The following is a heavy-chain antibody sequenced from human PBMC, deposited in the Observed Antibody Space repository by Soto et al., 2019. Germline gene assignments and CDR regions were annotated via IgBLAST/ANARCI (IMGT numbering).Heavy chain of an antibody. V-gene: IGHV3-23*01. J-gene: IGHJ4*02. CDR1: GFTCSSYG. D-gene: IGHD6-6*01. CDR2: ISGSGGST. Sequence: PGGSLRLSCEASGFTCSSYGMTWVRQAPGKGLEWVSAISGSGGSTFYADSLGGRFTISRDNSKNILYLEMKSLRAGDTAMYYCAKTSSASGRECPGHWGQGA. CDR3: AKTSSASGRECPGH.